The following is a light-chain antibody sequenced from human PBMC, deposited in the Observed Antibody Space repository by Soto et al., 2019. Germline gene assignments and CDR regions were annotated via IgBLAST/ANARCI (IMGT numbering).Light chain of an antibody. J-gene: IGKJ2*01. CDR3: QQYGSSPRGYT. CDR2: GAS. CDR1: QSVSSSY. V-gene: IGKV3-20*01. Sequence: EIVLTQSPGTLSLSPGERATLSCRASQSVSSSYLAWYQQKPGQAPRLLIYGASSRATGIPDRFSGSGSGTDFTLTISRLEPEDFAVYYCQQYGSSPRGYTVGQGTKLEIK.